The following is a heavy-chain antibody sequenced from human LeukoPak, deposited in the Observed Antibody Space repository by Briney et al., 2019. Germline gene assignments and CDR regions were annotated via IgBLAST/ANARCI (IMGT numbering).Heavy chain of an antibody. V-gene: IGHV3-21*01. J-gene: IGHJ4*02. CDR3: ARHVVAVGFDY. CDR2: ITSSSSYI. D-gene: IGHD3-22*01. Sequence: AGGSLRLSCAASGFTFSSYSMNWVRQAPGKGLQWVSSITSSSSYIYYADSVKGRFTISRDNAKNSLYLQMNSLRAEDTAVYYCARHVVAVGFDYWGQGTLVTVSS. CDR1: GFTFSSYS.